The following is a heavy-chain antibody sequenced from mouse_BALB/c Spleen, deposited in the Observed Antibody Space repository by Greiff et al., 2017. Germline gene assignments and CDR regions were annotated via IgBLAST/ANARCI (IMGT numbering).Heavy chain of an antibody. CDR1: GYSITSGYY. Sequence: ESGPGLVKPSQSLSLTCSVTGYSITSGYYWNWIRQFPGNKLEWMGYISYDGSNNYNPSLKNRISITRDTSKNQFFLKLNSVTTEDTATYYCARAPNSYAMDYWGQGTSVTVSS. V-gene: IGHV3-6*02. CDR2: ISYDGSN. CDR3: ARAPNSYAMDY. J-gene: IGHJ4*01.